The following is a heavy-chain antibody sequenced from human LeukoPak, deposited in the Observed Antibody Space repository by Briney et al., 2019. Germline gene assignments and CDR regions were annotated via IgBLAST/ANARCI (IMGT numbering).Heavy chain of an antibody. D-gene: IGHD1-26*01. CDR1: GFVFSIYT. CDR3: VKDFGRIRGTPDS. CDR2: ISGSGNGVSI. Sequence: GGSLRLSCSASGFVFSIYTMYWVRQAPGKGPEYVSTISGSGNGVSIYYADSVKGGFTISRDDSKSILYLQMNGLRSEDTAVYYCVKDFGRIRGTPDSWGQGTLVTASS. V-gene: IGHV3-64D*06. J-gene: IGHJ4*02.